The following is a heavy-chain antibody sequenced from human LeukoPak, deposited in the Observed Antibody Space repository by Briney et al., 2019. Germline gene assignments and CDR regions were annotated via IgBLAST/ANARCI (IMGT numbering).Heavy chain of an antibody. J-gene: IGHJ4*02. Sequence: PGGSLRLSCVASQFTFSTYSMSGVRQAPGKGLEWVSSISSSSSISYADSVKGRFTISRDNAKNSFNLQMNSLRAEDTAVYYCAKDPMQWLPRGGFDYWGQGTLVTVSS. CDR1: QFTFSTYS. D-gene: IGHD6-19*01. V-gene: IGHV3-21*04. CDR3: AKDPMQWLPRGGFDY. CDR2: ISSSSSI.